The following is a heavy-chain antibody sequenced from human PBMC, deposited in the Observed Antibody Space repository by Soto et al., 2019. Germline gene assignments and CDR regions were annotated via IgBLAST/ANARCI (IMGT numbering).Heavy chain of an antibody. D-gene: IGHD5-18*01. J-gene: IGHJ4*02. V-gene: IGHV1-2*04. CDR1: GYTFTGYY. Sequence: ASVKVSCKASGYTFTGYYMHWVRQAPGQGLEWMGWTNPNSGGTNYAQKFQGWVTMTRDTSISTAYMELSRLRSDDTAVYYCAREGYSYGPYYFDYWGQGTLVTVSS. CDR3: AREGYSYGPYYFDY. CDR2: TNPNSGGT.